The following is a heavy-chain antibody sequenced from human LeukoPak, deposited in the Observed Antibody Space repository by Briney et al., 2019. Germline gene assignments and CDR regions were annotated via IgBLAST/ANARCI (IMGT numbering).Heavy chain of an antibody. D-gene: IGHD6-19*01. Sequence: GGSLRLSCAASGFAFSKYAMSWVRQAPGKGLEWVSSLIASGSTTYYADSVKGRFTISRENSKNTLYLEMSSLRVEDTALYYCAKDKSAWLEYNWFDPWGQGTLVTVSS. CDR3: AKDKSAWLEYNWFDP. CDR1: GFAFSKYA. CDR2: LIASGSTT. V-gene: IGHV3-23*01. J-gene: IGHJ5*02.